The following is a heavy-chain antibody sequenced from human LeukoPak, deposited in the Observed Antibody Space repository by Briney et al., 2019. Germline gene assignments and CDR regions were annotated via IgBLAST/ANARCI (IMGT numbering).Heavy chain of an antibody. D-gene: IGHD3-22*01. V-gene: IGHV3-30-3*01. CDR2: ISYDGSNK. J-gene: IGHJ4*02. Sequence: GRSLRLSCAASGFTFSSYAMHWDRQAPGKGLEWVAVISYDGSNKYYADSVKGRFTISRDNSKNTLYLQMNSLRAEDTAVYYCARDLVSLGMYYSDSSGYYPFDYWGQGTLVTVSS. CDR1: GFTFSSYA. CDR3: ARDLVSLGMYYSDSSGYYPFDY.